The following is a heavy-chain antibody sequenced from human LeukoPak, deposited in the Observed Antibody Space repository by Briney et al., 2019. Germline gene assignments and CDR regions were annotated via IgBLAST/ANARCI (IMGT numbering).Heavy chain of an antibody. CDR1: GGTFSSYA. CDR2: IIPILGTA. D-gene: IGHD2-2*01. J-gene: IGHJ5*02. CDR3: AISTIDIVVVPAARYSWFDP. Sequence: SVKVSCKASGGTFSSYAISWVRQAPGQGLEWMGGIIPILGTANYAQKFQGRVTITADESTSTAYMELSSLRSEDTAVYYCAISTIDIVVVPAARYSWFDPWGQGTLVTVSS. V-gene: IGHV1-69*13.